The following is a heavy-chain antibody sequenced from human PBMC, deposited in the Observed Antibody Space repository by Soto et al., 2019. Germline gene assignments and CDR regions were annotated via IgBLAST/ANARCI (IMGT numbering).Heavy chain of an antibody. CDR2: ISSSSTI. Sequence: GSLRLSCAASGFTFSSYSMNWVRQAPGKGLEWVSYISSSSTIYYADSVKGRFTISRDNAKNSLYLQMNSLRDEDTAVYYCARDPSSGWYELDYWGQGT. D-gene: IGHD6-19*01. CDR3: ARDPSSGWYELDY. V-gene: IGHV3-48*02. CDR1: GFTFSSYS. J-gene: IGHJ4*02.